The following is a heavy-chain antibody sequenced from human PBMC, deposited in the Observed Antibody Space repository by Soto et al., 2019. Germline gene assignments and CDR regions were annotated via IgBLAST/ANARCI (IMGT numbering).Heavy chain of an antibody. CDR1: GYTFSNYG. CDR2: ISAYNGNT. D-gene: IGHD3-3*01. V-gene: IGHV1-18*01. CDR3: ARDRRGITIFGVVIKENDWFDP. J-gene: IGHJ5*02. Sequence: QVQLVQSGAEVKKPGASVKVSCKTSGYTFSNYGISWVRQAPGQGLEWMGWISAYNGNTNYAQKFQGRVTMTTDTSTSTAYMELRSLRSDDTARNYCARDRRGITIFGVVIKENDWFDPWGQGSLVTVSS.